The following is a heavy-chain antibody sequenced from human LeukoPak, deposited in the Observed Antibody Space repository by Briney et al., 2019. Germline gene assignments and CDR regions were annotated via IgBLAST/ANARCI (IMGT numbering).Heavy chain of an antibody. CDR3: ARGLLMVYARGWDY. Sequence: GSLRLSCAASGFTFSSYWMSWVRQAPGKGLEWVANIKQDGSEKYYVDSVKGRFTISRDNAKDSLYLQMNSLRAEDTAVYYCARGLLMVYARGWDYWGQGTLVTVSS. D-gene: IGHD2-8*01. CDR2: IKQDGSEK. V-gene: IGHV3-7*01. J-gene: IGHJ4*02. CDR1: GFTFSSYW.